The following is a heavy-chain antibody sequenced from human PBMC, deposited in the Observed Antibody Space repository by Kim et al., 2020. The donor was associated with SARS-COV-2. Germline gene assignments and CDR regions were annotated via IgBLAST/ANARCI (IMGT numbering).Heavy chain of an antibody. V-gene: IGHV3-21*01. CDR3: ARDQLLGAAPSSAFDI. CDR2: ISSSSSYI. D-gene: IGHD1-26*01. Sequence: GGSLRLSCAASGFTFSSYSMNWVRQAPGKGLEWVSSISSSSSYIYYADSVKGRFTISRDNAKNSLYLQMNSLRAEDTAVYYCARDQLLGAAPSSAFDIWGQGTMVTVSS. J-gene: IGHJ3*02. CDR1: GFTFSSYS.